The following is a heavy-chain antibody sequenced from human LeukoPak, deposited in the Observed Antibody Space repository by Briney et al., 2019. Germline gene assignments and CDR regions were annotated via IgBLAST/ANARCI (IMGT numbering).Heavy chain of an antibody. Sequence: SETLSLTCTVSGGSISSYYWSWIRQPPGKGLEWIGHIYGSGSTNYNPSLKSRVTLSVDTSKNQFSLKLSSVTAADTAVYYCARVSSSSTNWFDSWGQGTLVTVSS. CDR2: IYGSGST. J-gene: IGHJ5*01. D-gene: IGHD6-19*01. CDR3: ARVSSSSTNWFDS. V-gene: IGHV4-59*01. CDR1: GGSISSYY.